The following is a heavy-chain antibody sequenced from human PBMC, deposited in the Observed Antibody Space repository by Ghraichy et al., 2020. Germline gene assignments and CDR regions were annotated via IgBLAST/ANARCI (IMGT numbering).Heavy chain of an antibody. J-gene: IGHJ3*02. CDR3: AKVVEVAGLNDAFDI. D-gene: IGHD6-19*01. Sequence: GESLNISCAASGFTFSSYGMHWVRQAPGKGLEWVAVISYDGSNKYYADSVKGRFTISRDNSKNTLYLQMNSLRAEDTAVYYCAKVVEVAGLNDAFDIWGQGTMVTVSS. V-gene: IGHV3-30*18. CDR1: GFTFSSYG. CDR2: ISYDGSNK.